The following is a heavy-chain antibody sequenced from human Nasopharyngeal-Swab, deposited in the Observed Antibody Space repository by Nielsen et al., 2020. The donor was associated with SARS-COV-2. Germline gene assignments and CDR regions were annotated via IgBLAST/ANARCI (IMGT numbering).Heavy chain of an antibody. D-gene: IGHD1-1*01. CDR2: ISSSGSTI. J-gene: IGHJ4*02. V-gene: IGHV3-48*04. CDR1: GFTFSSYG. CDR3: ATGDRASDY. Sequence: GESLKISCAASGFTFSSYGMHWVRQAPGKGLEWVSYISSSGSTIYYADSVKGRFTISRDNAKNSLYLQMNSLRAEDTAVYYCATGDRASDYWGQGTLVTVSS.